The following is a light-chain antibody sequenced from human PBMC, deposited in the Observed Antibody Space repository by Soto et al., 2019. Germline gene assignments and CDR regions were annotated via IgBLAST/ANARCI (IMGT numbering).Light chain of an antibody. V-gene: IGKV3-11*01. J-gene: IGKJ2*01. CDR2: DAS. Sequence: EIVMTQSPGTLSLSPGERATLSCRASQSVSSYLAWYQQKPGQAPRLLIYDASNRATGIPARFSGSGSGTDFTLTISSLEPEDFAVYYCQQRSNWPYTFGQGTKVDSK. CDR3: QQRSNWPYT. CDR1: QSVSSY.